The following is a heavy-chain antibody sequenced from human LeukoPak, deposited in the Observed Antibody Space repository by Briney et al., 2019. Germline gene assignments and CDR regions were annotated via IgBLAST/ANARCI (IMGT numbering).Heavy chain of an antibody. V-gene: IGHV3-66*01. CDR1: RFTVGSNY. CDR2: IYSGGST. D-gene: IGHD4-4*01. Sequence: GCLRLSCSASRFTVGSNYMSWVRQAPGQGLQRVSVIYSGGSTYYADSVKGRFNISRDNSKSTLHLQMNSLRAEDTPVYYCARAQKGGLQTVIWGKGAMVTVSS. J-gene: IGHJ3*02. CDR3: ARAQKGGLQTVI.